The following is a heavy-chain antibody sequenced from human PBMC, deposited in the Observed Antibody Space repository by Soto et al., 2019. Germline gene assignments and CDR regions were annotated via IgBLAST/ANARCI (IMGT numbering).Heavy chain of an antibody. CDR1: GYTFTSYG. CDR3: ATRSPAFAY. J-gene: IGHJ4*02. Sequence: QVQLVQSGPEVKKPGASVKVSCKTSGYTFTSYGISWVRQAPGQGLEWMGWISTDKGKTNYAQTFQGGVTMTTDTSTSTDYMDLRSLRSDDTAVYYCATRSPAFAYWGQGTLVTVSS. V-gene: IGHV1-18*01. CDR2: ISTDKGKT.